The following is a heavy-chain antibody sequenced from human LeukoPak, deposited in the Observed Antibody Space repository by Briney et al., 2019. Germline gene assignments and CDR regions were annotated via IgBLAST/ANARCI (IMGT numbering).Heavy chain of an antibody. CDR2: IYYSGST. CDR3: ARAVAGRNDAFDI. V-gene: IGHV4-59*01. CDR1: GGSISSYY. Sequence: SETLSLTCTVSGGSISSYYWSWIRQPPEKGLEWIGYIYYSGSTNYNPSLKSRVTISVDTSKNQFSLKLSSVTAADTAVYYCARAVAGRNDAFDIWGQGTMVTVSS. D-gene: IGHD6-19*01. J-gene: IGHJ3*02.